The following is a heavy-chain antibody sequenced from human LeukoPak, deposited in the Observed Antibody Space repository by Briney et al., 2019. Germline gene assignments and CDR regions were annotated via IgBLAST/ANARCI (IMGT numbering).Heavy chain of an antibody. CDR1: GFTFSGYW. D-gene: IGHD3-3*01. J-gene: IGHJ4*02. V-gene: IGHV3-74*01. Sequence: GGSLRLSCAASGFTFSGYWMHWVRQAPGKGLVWVSRINSDGSSTSYADSVKGRFTISRDNAKNTLYLQMNSLRAEDTAVYYCAPRYYDFWSGNKGAFDYWGQGTLVTVSS. CDR3: APRYYDFWSGNKGAFDY. CDR2: INSDGSST.